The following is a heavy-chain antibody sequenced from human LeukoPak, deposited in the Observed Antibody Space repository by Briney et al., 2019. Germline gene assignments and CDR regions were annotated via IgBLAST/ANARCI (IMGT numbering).Heavy chain of an antibody. V-gene: IGHV3-11*04. CDR2: ITSSGATT. J-gene: IGHJ1*01. CDR3: ARAPSEIGGYYPEYFRH. CDR1: GFSFTDYY. D-gene: IGHD3-22*01. Sequence: GVSLRLSCSASGFSFTDYYMSWFRLSPDKGLEWIAYITSSGATTEYADSVKGRFTISRVNAKNSLYLQMNSLRPEDTGVYYCARAPSEIGGYYPEYFRHWGQGTLVTVSS.